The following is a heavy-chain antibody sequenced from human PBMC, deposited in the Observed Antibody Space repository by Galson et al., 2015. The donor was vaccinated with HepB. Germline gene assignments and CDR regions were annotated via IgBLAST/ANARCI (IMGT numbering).Heavy chain of an antibody. CDR3: AKDYKDPTSAMATVFEY. CDR2: ISGSGGST. CDR1: GFTFSSYA. V-gene: IGHV3-23*01. Sequence: SLRLSCAASGFTFSSYAMSWVRQAPGKGLEWVSGISGSGGSTYYADSVKGRFTISRDNSKNTLYLQMNSLRAEDTAVYYCAKDYKDPTSAMATVFEYWGQGTLVTASS. D-gene: IGHD5-24*01. J-gene: IGHJ4*02.